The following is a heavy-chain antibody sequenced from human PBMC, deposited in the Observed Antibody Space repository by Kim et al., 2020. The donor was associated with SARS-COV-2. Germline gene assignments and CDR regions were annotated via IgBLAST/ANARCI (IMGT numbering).Heavy chain of an antibody. CDR3: ARDTYEDQATFGVALDY. J-gene: IGHJ4*02. Sequence: GGSLRLSCAVSGFTFSRYGMHWVRQAPGKGLEWVAMIWLDGSKTYYADSVKGRFTISRDNSRNTLFLQLDSLRSDDTALYYCARDTYEDQATFGVALDYWGQGTLVTVSS. V-gene: IGHV3-33*01. D-gene: IGHD3-3*01. CDR1: GFTFSRYG. CDR2: IWLDGSKT.